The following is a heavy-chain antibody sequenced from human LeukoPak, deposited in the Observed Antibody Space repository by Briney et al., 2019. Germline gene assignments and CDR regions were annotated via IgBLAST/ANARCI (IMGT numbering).Heavy chain of an antibody. V-gene: IGHV4-61*02. J-gene: IGHJ4*02. CDR1: GDSLNSGNFY. CDR3: ARMGAIAGASANPDY. CDR2: VFTNGDT. Sequence: SETLSLTCRVSGDSLNSGNFYWTWIRQPAGKGLEWIGRVFTNGDTSYNPSLKSRVTIFLDSSQNHFSLRLSSVAATDTAVYYCARMGAIAGASANPDYWGQGTLVSVSS. D-gene: IGHD4/OR15-4a*01.